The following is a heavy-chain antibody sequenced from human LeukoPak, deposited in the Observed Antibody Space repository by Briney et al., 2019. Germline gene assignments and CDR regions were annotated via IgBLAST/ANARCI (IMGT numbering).Heavy chain of an antibody. J-gene: IGHJ4*02. D-gene: IGHD3-10*01. CDR3: AKDRVDGSGSQFDS. CDR2: ISGSGAMT. V-gene: IGHV3-23*01. Sequence: GGSLRLSYAASGFTLSNHAMIWVRQAPGKGLEWVSSISGSGAMTYYADSVKGRFTISRDNAMDTLYLQMNSLRADDTAVYYCAKDRVDGSGSQFDSWGQGSLVIVSS. CDR1: GFTLSNHA.